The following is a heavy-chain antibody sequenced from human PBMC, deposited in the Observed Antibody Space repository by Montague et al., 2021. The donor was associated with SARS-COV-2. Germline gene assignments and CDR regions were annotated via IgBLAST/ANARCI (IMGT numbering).Heavy chain of an antibody. CDR3: AREYRIELWQTNWYFGL. CDR2: IYHSGNT. Sequence: ETLSLTCSVSGGSISGYYWSWIRQPPGKGLERIGYIYHSGNTKYNPSLKSRVSISVDTSKNQFSLRLSSVTAADTAVYYCAREYRIELWQTNWYFGLWGRGTLVTVSS. J-gene: IGHJ2*01. D-gene: IGHD3-16*01. CDR1: GGSISGYY. V-gene: IGHV4-59*01.